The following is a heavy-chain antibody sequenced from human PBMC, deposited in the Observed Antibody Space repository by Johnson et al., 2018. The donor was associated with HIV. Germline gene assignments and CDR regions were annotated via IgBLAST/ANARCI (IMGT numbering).Heavy chain of an antibody. V-gene: IGHV3-74*02. CDR2: IHNDGSST. CDR1: GFTFSSYA. CDR3: GRESTSGSYYDAFDL. Sequence: MLLVESGGGVVQPGRSLRLSCAASGFTFSSYAMHWVRQAPGKGLVWVSRIHNDGSSTTYADSVKGRFTISRDNAKNTLYLQMSSLRAEDTAVYYCGRESTSGSYYDAFDLWGQGTMVTVSS. J-gene: IGHJ3*01. D-gene: IGHD1-26*01.